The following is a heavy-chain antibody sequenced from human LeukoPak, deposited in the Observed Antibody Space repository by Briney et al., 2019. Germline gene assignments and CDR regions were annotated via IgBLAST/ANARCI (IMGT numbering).Heavy chain of an antibody. V-gene: IGHV4-59*05. Sequence: SETLSLTCTVSGVSISSYYWNWVRQPPGKGLEWIGSIYYSGSTYYNPSLKSRVTISVDTSKNQFSLKLSSVTAADTAVYYRARRRHYSSSSSRAGDYWGQGTLVTVSS. CDR1: GVSISSYY. CDR3: ARRRHYSSSSSRAGDY. CDR2: IYYSGST. D-gene: IGHD6-6*01. J-gene: IGHJ4*02.